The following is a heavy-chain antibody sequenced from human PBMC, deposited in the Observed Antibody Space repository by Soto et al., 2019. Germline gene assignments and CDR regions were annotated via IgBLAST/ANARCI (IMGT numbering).Heavy chain of an antibody. CDR3: VRFQYYDILTGYSHYYYYGMDV. D-gene: IGHD3-9*01. CDR1: GGSISSYY. J-gene: IGHJ6*02. Sequence: PSETLSLTCTVSGGSISSYYWSWIRQPPGKGLEWIGYIYYSGSTNYNPSLKSRVTISVDTSKNQFSLKLNSVTAADTAVYYCVRFQYYDILTGYSHYYYYGMDVWGQGTTVTVSS. CDR2: IYYSGST. V-gene: IGHV4-59*01.